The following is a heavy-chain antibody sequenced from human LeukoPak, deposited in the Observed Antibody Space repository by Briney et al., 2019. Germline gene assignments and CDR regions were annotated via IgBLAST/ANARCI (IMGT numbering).Heavy chain of an antibody. Sequence: SETLSLTCAVYGGSFSGYYWSWIRQPPGKGLEWIGEINHSGSTNYNPSLKSRVTISVDTAKNQFSLNLNSVTAADTAVYYCATVVVNWNYVNYWGRGVLVTVSS. CDR3: ATVVVNWNYVNY. D-gene: IGHD1-7*01. CDR2: INHSGST. V-gene: IGHV4-34*01. J-gene: IGHJ4*02. CDR1: GGSFSGYY.